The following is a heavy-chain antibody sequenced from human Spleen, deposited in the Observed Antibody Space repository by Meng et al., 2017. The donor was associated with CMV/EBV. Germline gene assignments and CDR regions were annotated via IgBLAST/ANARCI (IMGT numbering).Heavy chain of an antibody. CDR2: IDNDGSST. CDR3: ARGELRFLEWLLTPPFYYYGMDV. D-gene: IGHD3-3*01. V-gene: IGHV3-74*01. CDR1: GFTFSSYE. Sequence: GGSLRLSCAASGFTFSSYEMNWVRQAPGKGLVWVSRIDNDGSSTTYADSVKGRFTISRDNAKNTLYLQMNSLRAEDTAVYYCARGELRFLEWLLTPPFYYYGMDVWGQGTTVTVSS. J-gene: IGHJ6*02.